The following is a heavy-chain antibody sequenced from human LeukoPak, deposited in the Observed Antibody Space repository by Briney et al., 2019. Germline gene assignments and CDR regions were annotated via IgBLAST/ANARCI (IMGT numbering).Heavy chain of an antibody. Sequence: PGGSLRLSCAASGFTFSSYSMNWVRQAPGKGLEYVSAISSNGGSTYYANSVKGRFTISRDNSKNTLYLQMGSLRAEDMAVYYCARGDDIAAANDYWGQGTLVTVSS. CDR2: ISSNGGST. CDR3: ARGDDIAAANDY. V-gene: IGHV3-64*01. D-gene: IGHD6-13*01. J-gene: IGHJ4*02. CDR1: GFTFSSYS.